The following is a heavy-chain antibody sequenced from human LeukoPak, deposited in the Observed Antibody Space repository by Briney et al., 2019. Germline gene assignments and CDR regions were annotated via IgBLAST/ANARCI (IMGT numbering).Heavy chain of an antibody. J-gene: IGHJ1*01. CDR3: ATNMAGSAEYFQH. D-gene: IGHD6-19*01. V-gene: IGHV1-24*01. CDR1: GDTLTELS. CDR2: FDPEDGET. Sequence: ASVKVSCNVSGDTLTELSMHWVRQAPGKGLEWMGGFDPEDGETIYAQKFQGRVTMTEDTSTDTAYMELSSLRSEDTAVYYCATNMAGSAEYFQHWRQGTLVTVSS.